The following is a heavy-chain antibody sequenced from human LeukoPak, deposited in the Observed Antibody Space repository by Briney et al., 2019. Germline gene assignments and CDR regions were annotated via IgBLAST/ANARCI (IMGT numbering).Heavy chain of an antibody. D-gene: IGHD6-13*01. V-gene: IGHV3-7*01. Sequence: GGSLRLSCAASGFTFSNYWMSWVRQAPGKGLEWVANIKQEGSEKYYVDSVKGRFTISRDNAKNSLYLQMNSLRAEDTAVYYCASGSSWYYYWGQGTLVTVSS. CDR2: IKQEGSEK. J-gene: IGHJ4*02. CDR3: ASGSSWYYY. CDR1: GFTFSNYW.